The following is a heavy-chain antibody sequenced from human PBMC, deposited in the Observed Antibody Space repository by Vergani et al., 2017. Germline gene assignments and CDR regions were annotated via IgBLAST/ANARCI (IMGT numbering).Heavy chain of an antibody. D-gene: IGHD3-10*01. V-gene: IGHV1-46*01. CDR3: AREAMVRGVIFYYMDV. CDR2: INPSGGST. J-gene: IGHJ6*03. CDR1: GYTFTSYY. Sequence: QVQLVQSGAEVKKPGASVKVSCKASGYTFTSYYMHWVRQAPGQGLEWMGIINPSGGSTSYAQKFQGRVTMTRDTSTSTVYMELSSLRSEDTAVYYCAREAMVRGVIFYYMDVWGQGTTVTVSS.